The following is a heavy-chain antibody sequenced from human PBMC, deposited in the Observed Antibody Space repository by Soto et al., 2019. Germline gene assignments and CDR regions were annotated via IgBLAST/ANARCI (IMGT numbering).Heavy chain of an antibody. CDR2: IYSSGST. V-gene: IGHV4-39*01. Sequence: QLQLQESGPGLVKPSETLSLTCTVSGGSISSSSVYWGWIRQPPGKGLQWIGSIYSSGSTYYNPSLKSRVTISVDTSKSQFSLKLSSVTAADTAVYYCARWESSGNYYFDYWGQGILVTVSS. CDR1: GGSISSSSVY. D-gene: IGHD3-10*01. J-gene: IGHJ4*02. CDR3: ARWESSGNYYFDY.